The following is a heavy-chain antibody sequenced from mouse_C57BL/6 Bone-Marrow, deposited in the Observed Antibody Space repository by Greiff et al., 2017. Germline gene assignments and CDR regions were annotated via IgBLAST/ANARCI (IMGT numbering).Heavy chain of an antibody. CDR1: GYTFTSYW. Sequence: QVQLKQPGAELVRPGSSVKLSCKASGYTFTSYWMHWVKQRPIQGLEWIGNIDPSDSEPHYNQKFKDKATLTVDKSSSTAYMQLSSLTSEDSAVYYCARGITTDVWGTGTTVTVSS. J-gene: IGHJ1*03. CDR3: ARGITTDV. V-gene: IGHV1-52*01. CDR2: IDPSDSEP. D-gene: IGHD1-1*01.